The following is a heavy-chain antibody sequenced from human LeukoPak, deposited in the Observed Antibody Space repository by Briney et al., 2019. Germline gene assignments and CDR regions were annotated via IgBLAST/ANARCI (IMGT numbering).Heavy chain of an antibody. CDR2: IYYSGST. J-gene: IGHJ5*02. CDR3: ARDRITVTTNWFDP. Sequence: SQTLSLTCTVSGGSISSGDYYWSWIRQPPGKGLEWIGYIYYSGSTYYNPSLKSRVTISVDTSKNQFSLKLSSVTAADTAVYYCARDRITVTTNWFDPWGQGTLVTVSS. CDR1: GGSISSGDYY. D-gene: IGHD4-17*01. V-gene: IGHV4-30-4*08.